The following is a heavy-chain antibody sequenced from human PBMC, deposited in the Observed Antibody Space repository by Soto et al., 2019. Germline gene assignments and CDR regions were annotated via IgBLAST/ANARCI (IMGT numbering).Heavy chain of an antibody. V-gene: IGHV1-18*01. CDR3: ARDTAMALPDA. J-gene: IGHJ4*02. CDR2: INPYNGNT. D-gene: IGHD5-18*01. Sequence: QVQLVQSGTEVKKPGASVKVSCKASGYTFTSYAISWVRQAPGQGLEWMGWINPYNGNTNYAQKLQGRVTMATDTSTSTAYMELRSLRSDDTAVYYCARDTAMALPDAWGQGTLVTVSS. CDR1: GYTFTSYA.